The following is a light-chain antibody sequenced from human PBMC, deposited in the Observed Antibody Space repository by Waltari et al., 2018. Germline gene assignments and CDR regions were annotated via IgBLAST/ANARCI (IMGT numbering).Light chain of an antibody. V-gene: IGLV4-69*01. CDR3: QTGGHGTWV. CDR1: SGYSSNV. J-gene: IGLJ3*02. Sequence: ASASLGASVKLTCSLSSGYSSNVIAWLQQQPGKGPRYLMKVNSDGSHRKGDDIPDRFSASNSGTEYYLTISSLQSEDEADYYCQTGGHGTWVFGGGTKLTVL. CDR2: VNSDGSH.